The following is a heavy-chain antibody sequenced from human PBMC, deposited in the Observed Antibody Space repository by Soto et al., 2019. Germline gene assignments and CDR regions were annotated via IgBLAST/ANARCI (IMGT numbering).Heavy chain of an antibody. D-gene: IGHD6-6*01. CDR1: GDSISRGGYS. V-gene: IGHV4-30-2*01. CDR3: ARGSSSYYDYGTDV. CDR2: IYDSGST. Sequence: LSETLSLTCAVSGDSISRGGYSWTWIRQPPGKALEWIGNIYDSGSTSYNPSLKSRVTISVDTSKNQFSLRLTSVTAADTAVYFCARGSSSYYDYGTDVWGQGTTVTVSS. J-gene: IGHJ6*02.